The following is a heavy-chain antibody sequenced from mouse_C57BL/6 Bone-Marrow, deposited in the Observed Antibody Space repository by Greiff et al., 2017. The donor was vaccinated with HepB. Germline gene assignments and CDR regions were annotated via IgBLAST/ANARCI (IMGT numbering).Heavy chain of an antibody. Sequence: DVKLVESGGGLVQPGGSLKLSCAASGFTFSDYGMAWVRQAPRKGPEWVAFISNLAYSIYYADTVTGRFTISRENAKNTLYLEMSSLRSEDTAMYYCARHSLLLRDYAMDYWGQGTSVTVSS. V-gene: IGHV5-15*01. CDR1: GFTFSDYG. D-gene: IGHD1-1*01. CDR3: ARHSLLLRDYAMDY. J-gene: IGHJ4*01. CDR2: ISNLAYSI.